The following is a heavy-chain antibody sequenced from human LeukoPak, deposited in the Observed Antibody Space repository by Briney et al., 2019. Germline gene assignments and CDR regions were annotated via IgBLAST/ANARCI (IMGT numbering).Heavy chain of an antibody. D-gene: IGHD3-16*01. J-gene: IGHJ6*03. CDR3: ARALGGYDYYMDV. CDR2: IYSGGST. Sequence: GGSLRLSCAASGFTVSSNYMSWVRQAPGKGLEGVSVIYSGGSTYYADSVKGRFTISRDNSKNTLYLQMNSLRAEDTAVYYCARALGGYDYYMDVWGKGTTVTVSS. V-gene: IGHV3-66*02. CDR1: GFTVSSNY.